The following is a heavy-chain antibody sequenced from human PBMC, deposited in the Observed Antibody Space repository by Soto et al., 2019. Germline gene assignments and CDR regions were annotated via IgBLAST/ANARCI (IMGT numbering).Heavy chain of an antibody. CDR3: AKSPDPYSSSNYYYYGMDV. J-gene: IGHJ6*02. CDR1: GGTFSSYA. D-gene: IGHD6-6*01. CDR2: IIPIFGTT. Sequence: QVQLVQSGAEVKKPGSSVKVSCKASGGTFSSYAITWVRQAPGQGLEWMGRIIPIFGTTNYAQKFQGRVTITEDESTSTAYMDLSSLRSDDTAVYYCAKSPDPYSSSNYYYYGMDVGGQGTTVTVSS. V-gene: IGHV1-69*15.